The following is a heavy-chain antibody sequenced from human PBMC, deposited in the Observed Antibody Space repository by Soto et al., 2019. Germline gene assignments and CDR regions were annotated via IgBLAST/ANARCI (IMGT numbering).Heavy chain of an antibody. CDR1: GITLSNYG. J-gene: IGHJ4*02. Sequence: PGGSLRLSCAASGITLSNYGMHWVRQAPGKGLEWLAVISSDGSNTFYADSVKGRFTISRDNSKNTLYLQMNSLRAEDTAVYYCAKDFLAVRIAALLVDYWGQGTLVTVSS. V-gene: IGHV3-30*18. CDR3: AKDFLAVRIAALLVDY. D-gene: IGHD6-6*01. CDR2: ISSDGSNT.